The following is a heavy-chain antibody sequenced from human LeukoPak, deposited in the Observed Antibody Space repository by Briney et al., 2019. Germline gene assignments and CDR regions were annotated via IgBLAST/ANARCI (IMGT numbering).Heavy chain of an antibody. CDR3: AKSNGYGLIDI. D-gene: IGHD3-22*01. CDR1: AYSISSGHY. CDR2: FYHSGST. J-gene: IGHJ3*02. Sequence: SETLSLTCTVSAYSISSGHYWGWIRQPPGKGLEWIGSFYHSGSTYYSPSLKSRVTISLDTSRNQFSLKLNSVTAADTAVYYCAKSNGYGLIDIWGQGTMVTVSS. V-gene: IGHV4-38-2*02.